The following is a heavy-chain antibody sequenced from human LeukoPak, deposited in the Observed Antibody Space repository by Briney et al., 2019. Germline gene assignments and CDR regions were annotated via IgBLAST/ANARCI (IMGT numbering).Heavy chain of an antibody. V-gene: IGHV3-15*01. Sequence: GGSLRLSCAASRFTFSNYWMTWVRQALGEGLEWVGRIKSKSDGGTIDYAAPVKGRFIISTDDSKVTLYLQMNSLQIEDTGVYYCTTDRGIAVRPVFDYWGQGTLVTVSS. D-gene: IGHD6-6*01. CDR2: IKSKSDGGTI. CDR1: RFTFSNYW. J-gene: IGHJ4*02. CDR3: TTDRGIAVRPVFDY.